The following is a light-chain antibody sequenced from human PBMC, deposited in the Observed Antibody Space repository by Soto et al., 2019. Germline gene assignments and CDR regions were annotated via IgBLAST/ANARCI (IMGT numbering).Light chain of an antibody. V-gene: IGKV3-20*01. CDR3: QQYDSSPLT. CDR1: QSVSSNF. CDR2: GAS. Sequence: EIGLTQSPGTLSLSPGERATLSCRASQSVSSNFLAWYQQKPGQAPRLLIYGASSRATGIPDRFSGSGSGTDFTLTISRLEPEDFAVYYCQQYDSSPLTFRGGTKLEI. J-gene: IGKJ4*01.